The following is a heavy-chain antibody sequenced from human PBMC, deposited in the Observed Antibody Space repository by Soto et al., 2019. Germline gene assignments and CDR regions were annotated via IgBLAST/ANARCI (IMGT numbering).Heavy chain of an antibody. Sequence: QVQLQESGPGLVKPSGTLSLTCAVSNDSISSNNWWSWVRQPPGKGLEWIGEIYHSGRTNYNPSLKSRVTTSVDKSNNQFSLKLTSVTAADTAVYYCASRAYSGYDAKEFDFWGQGTLVTVSS. V-gene: IGHV4-4*02. CDR1: NDSISSNNW. J-gene: IGHJ4*02. CDR3: ASRAYSGYDAKEFDF. D-gene: IGHD5-12*01. CDR2: IYHSGRT.